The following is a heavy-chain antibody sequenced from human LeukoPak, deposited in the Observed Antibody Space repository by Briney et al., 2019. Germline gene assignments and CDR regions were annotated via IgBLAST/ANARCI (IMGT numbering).Heavy chain of an antibody. D-gene: IGHD3-3*01. V-gene: IGHV1-69*13. J-gene: IGHJ4*02. Sequence: SVKVSCKASGGTFSSYAISWVRQAPGQGLEWMGGIIPIFGTANYAQKFQGRVTITVDESTSTAYMELSSLRSEDTAVYYCARGGVPHYDFWSGYYFDYWGQGTLVTVSS. CDR3: ARGGVPHYDFWSGYYFDY. CDR1: GGTFSSYA. CDR2: IIPIFGTA.